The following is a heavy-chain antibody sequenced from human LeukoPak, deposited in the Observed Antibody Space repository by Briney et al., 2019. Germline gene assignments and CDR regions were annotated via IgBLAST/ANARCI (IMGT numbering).Heavy chain of an antibody. D-gene: IGHD6-19*01. CDR2: VSGSGGST. Sequence: GGSLRLSCAASGFTFSSYAMSWVRQAPGKGLEWVSAVSGSGGSTYYADSVKGRFTISRDNSKNTLYLQMNSLRAEDTAVYYCARGQWLAPPTSPWGQGTLVTVSS. CDR3: ARGQWLAPPTSP. V-gene: IGHV3-23*01. J-gene: IGHJ5*02. CDR1: GFTFSSYA.